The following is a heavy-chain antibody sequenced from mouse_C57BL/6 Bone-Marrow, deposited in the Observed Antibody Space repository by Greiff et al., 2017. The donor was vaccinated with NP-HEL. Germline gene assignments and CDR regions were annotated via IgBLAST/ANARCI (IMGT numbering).Heavy chain of an antibody. J-gene: IGHJ4*01. Sequence: VQLQQSGPGLVQPSQRLSITCTVSGFSLTSYGVHWVRQSPGKGLEWLGVIWSGGSTDYNAAFISRLSISKDNSKSQVFFKMNSLQADDTAIYYCARKSPYYYGSRRDYYAMDYWGQGTSVTVSS. CDR3: ARKSPYYYGSRRDYYAMDY. D-gene: IGHD1-1*01. CDR2: IWSGGST. CDR1: GFSLTSYG. V-gene: IGHV2-2*01.